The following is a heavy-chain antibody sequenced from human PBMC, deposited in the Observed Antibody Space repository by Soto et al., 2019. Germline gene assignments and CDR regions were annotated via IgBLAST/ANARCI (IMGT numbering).Heavy chain of an antibody. CDR2: ISDSGST. D-gene: IGHD2-2*01. Sequence: EVQLLESGGALVQPGGSLRLSCAASGFTFSNHAMNWVRQAPGKGLEWVSTISDSGSTYYADSVKGRFTISRDNYKNTLYLQMSSLRAEETAVYYCARDPGGPYCTSTSCLYFFDRWGQGTLVIVSS. J-gene: IGHJ4*02. CDR3: ARDPGGPYCTSTSCLYFFDR. V-gene: IGHV3-23*01. CDR1: GFTFSNHA.